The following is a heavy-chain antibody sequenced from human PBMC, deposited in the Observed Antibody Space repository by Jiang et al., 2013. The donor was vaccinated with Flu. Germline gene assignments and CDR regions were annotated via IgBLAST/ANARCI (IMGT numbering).Heavy chain of an antibody. CDR3: ARGIAVAGSEDYYYYGMDV. D-gene: IGHD6-19*01. CDR2: IIPIFGTA. Sequence: RQAPGQGLEWMGGIIPIFGTANYAQKFQGRVTITADESTSTAYMELSSLRSEDTAVYYCARGIAVAGSEDYYYYGMDVWGQGTTVTVSS. V-gene: IGHV1-69*01. J-gene: IGHJ6*02.